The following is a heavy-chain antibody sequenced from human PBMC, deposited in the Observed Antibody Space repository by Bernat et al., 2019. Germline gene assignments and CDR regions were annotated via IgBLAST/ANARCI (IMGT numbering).Heavy chain of an antibody. Sequence: QVQLQQWGAGLLKPSETLSLTCAVYGWSFSGYYWSWIRQPPGKGLEWMGEINHSGSTNYNPSLKSRVTISVDTSKNQFSMKRSSVTAADTAVYYCARAPYRGYDDPRPLNYWGQGTLVTVS. CDR3: ARAPYRGYDDPRPLNY. CDR1: GWSFSGYY. D-gene: IGHD5-12*01. J-gene: IGHJ4*02. CDR2: INHSGST. V-gene: IGHV4-34*01.